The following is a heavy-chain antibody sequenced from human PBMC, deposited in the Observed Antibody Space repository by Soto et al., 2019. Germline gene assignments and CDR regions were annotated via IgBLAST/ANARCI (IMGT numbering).Heavy chain of an antibody. CDR3: AGDAYGDDLKVHYYGMDV. Sequence: GGSLRLSCAASGLTFSSYWMHWVRQAPGKGLVWVSRINSDGSSTSYADSGRSRFTISRDNAKNTLYLQMNSPRADDTALYYCAGDAYGDDLKVHYYGMDVWGQGTTVTVSS. CDR2: INSDGSST. CDR1: GLTFSSYW. J-gene: IGHJ6*02. V-gene: IGHV3-74*01. D-gene: IGHD4-17*01.